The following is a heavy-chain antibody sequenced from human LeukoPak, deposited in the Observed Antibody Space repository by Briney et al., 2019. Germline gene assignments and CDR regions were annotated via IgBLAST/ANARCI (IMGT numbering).Heavy chain of an antibody. CDR3: VREVSTSYYDSSGYYRQTETFDV. D-gene: IGHD3-22*01. J-gene: IGHJ3*01. CDR2: VYYSGRT. V-gene: IGHV4-61*01. Sequence: PSETLSLTCTVSGGSVSSDTYYWNWIRKSPGKGLEWVGFVYYSGRTKYNPSLKSRVTISIDRPKNQVSLKLKSVTAADTAIYFCVREVSTSYYDSSGYYRQTETFDVWGQGTMVTVSS. CDR1: GGSVSSDTYY.